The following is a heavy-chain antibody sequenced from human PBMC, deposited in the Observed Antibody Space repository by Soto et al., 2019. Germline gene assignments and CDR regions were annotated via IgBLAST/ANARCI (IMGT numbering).Heavy chain of an antibody. Sequence: SETLSLTCTVSGGSISISSYYWGWLRQPPGQGLERIGRNYDSGSTYHNPTLKGRVTISVDTTKNQLSLRRSYVAAADTAVYYCARQGRAGAAGNWNPDYWGQGTLVTVSS. CDR1: GGSISISSYY. J-gene: IGHJ4*02. CDR3: ARQGRAGAAGNWNPDY. D-gene: IGHD1-20*01. V-gene: IGHV4-39*01. CDR2: NYDSGST.